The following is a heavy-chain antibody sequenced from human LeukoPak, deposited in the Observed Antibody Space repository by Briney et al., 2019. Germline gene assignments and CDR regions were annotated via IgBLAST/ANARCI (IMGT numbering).Heavy chain of an antibody. Sequence: GESLRLSCAASGFTFSSNWMSWVRQVPGKGLEWVANINQDGSDKKYVDSVKGRFTISRDNAKNSLYLQMSSLRAEDTAVYYCARTDSSSSGYFDYWGQGTLVTVSS. CDR1: GFTFSSNW. D-gene: IGHD6-6*01. J-gene: IGHJ4*02. CDR2: INQDGSDK. CDR3: ARTDSSSSGYFDY. V-gene: IGHV3-7*01.